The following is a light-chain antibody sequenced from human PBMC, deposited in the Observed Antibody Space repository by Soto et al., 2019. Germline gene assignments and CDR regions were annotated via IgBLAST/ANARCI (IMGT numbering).Light chain of an antibody. CDR1: QSVSSSF. CDR2: GAS. J-gene: IGKJ3*01. CDR3: QQYRSSPFT. V-gene: IGKV3-20*01. Sequence: EIVLTQSPGTLSLSPGERATLSCRASQSVSSSFVAWYQQKPGQAPRLLIYGASSRATDIPDRFSGSRSGTDFTLTISRLEPEDFAVYYCQQYRSSPFTFGTGTKVEIK.